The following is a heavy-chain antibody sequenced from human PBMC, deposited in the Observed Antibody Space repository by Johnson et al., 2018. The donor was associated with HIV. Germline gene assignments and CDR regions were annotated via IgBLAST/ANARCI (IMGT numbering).Heavy chain of an antibody. CDR1: GFTFSSYA. Sequence: QVQLVESGGGVVQPGRSLRLSCAASGFTFSSYAMLWVRQAPGKGLEWVAVISYDGSINYYGDSVMGRFTISRDNSKNTLYLQLNSLRVEDTAVYYCARDELLRFLEWFIWGQGTMVTVSS. CDR2: ISYDGSIN. CDR3: ARDELLRFLEWFI. J-gene: IGHJ3*02. D-gene: IGHD3-3*01. V-gene: IGHV3-30*04.